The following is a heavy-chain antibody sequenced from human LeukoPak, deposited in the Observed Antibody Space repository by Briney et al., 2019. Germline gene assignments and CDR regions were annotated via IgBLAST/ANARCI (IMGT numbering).Heavy chain of an antibody. J-gene: IGHJ4*02. Sequence: GGSLRLSCAASGFTFSSYSMNWVRQAPGKGLEWVSSISSSSSYIYYADSVKGRFTFSRDNAKNSLYLQMNSLRAEDTAVYYCARDQELEGTFDYWGQGTLVTVSS. D-gene: IGHD1-1*01. CDR2: ISSSSSYI. CDR1: GFTFSSYS. V-gene: IGHV3-21*01. CDR3: ARDQELEGTFDY.